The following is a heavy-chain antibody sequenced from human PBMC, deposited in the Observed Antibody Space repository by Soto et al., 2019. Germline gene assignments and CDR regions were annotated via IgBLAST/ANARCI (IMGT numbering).Heavy chain of an antibody. D-gene: IGHD6-13*01. CDR1: GYTFTSYD. Sequence: EASVKVSCKASGYTFTSYDINWVRQATGQGLEWMGWMNPNSGNTGYAQKFQGRVTMTRNTSISTAYMELSSLRSEDTAVYYCARGGSFPSIAAAGTFYYYYMDVWGKGTTVTVSS. CDR3: ARGGSFPSIAAAGTFYYYYMDV. CDR2: MNPNSGNT. J-gene: IGHJ6*03. V-gene: IGHV1-8*01.